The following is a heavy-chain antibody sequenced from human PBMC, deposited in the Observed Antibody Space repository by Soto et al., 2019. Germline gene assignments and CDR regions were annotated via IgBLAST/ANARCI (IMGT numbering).Heavy chain of an antibody. CDR1: GFTCSSYA. Sequence: PWWSLRLSCSASGFTCSSYAMSWFRQAPGKGLEWVSAISGSGGSTYYADSVKGRFTISRGNSKNTLYLQMNSLRAEDTAVYYCAKILAVAGTRKPYYFDYWGQGTLVTVSS. CDR3: AKILAVAGTRKPYYFDY. V-gene: IGHV3-23*01. D-gene: IGHD6-19*01. CDR2: ISGSGGST. J-gene: IGHJ4*02.